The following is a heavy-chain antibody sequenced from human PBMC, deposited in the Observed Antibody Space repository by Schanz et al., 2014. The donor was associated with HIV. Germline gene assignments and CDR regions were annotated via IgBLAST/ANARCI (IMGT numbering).Heavy chain of an antibody. D-gene: IGHD3-22*01. CDR1: GFSVTSFG. Sequence: QVQLVESGGGVVQPGRSLRLSCGASGFSVTSFGIHWVRQAPGKGLEWVAVISYDGRNKLYADSVKGRFTISRDNSKNTVYLQAKSLRPEDTAVYYCAKDRNQYDSRYIGKGNYYYYYGMDVWGQGTTVTVSS. CDR3: AKDRNQYDSRYIGKGNYYYYYGMDV. CDR2: ISYDGRNK. V-gene: IGHV3-30*18. J-gene: IGHJ6*02.